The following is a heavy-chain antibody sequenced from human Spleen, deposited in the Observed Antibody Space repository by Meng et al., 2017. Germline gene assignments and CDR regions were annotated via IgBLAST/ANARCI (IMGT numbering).Heavy chain of an antibody. J-gene: IGHJ5*02. D-gene: IGHD3-22*01. CDR1: GCSVRSGSYD. V-gene: IGHV4-61*01. CDR2: IYYSGST. CDR3: ARSGDSSGYGYNWFDP. Sequence: GQLQQWGAGLLRPSWTPSLTCADYGCSVRSGSYDWTWIRQPPAKGLEWIGYIYYSGSTNYNPSLKSRVTISVDASKNQFSLKLSSVTAADTAVYYCARSGDSSGYGYNWFDPWGQGTLVTVSS.